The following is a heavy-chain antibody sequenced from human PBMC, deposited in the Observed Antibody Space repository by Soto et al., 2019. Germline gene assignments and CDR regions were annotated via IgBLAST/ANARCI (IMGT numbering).Heavy chain of an antibody. D-gene: IGHD3-10*01. J-gene: IGHJ6*02. Sequence: QGQLVQSGAEVKEPGSSVKVSCKTSGVSFNNNGIGWVRQAPGHGLEWMGGVSPPFRTSNYARKFQGRISITADASTGTVNMELSSLTSEDTAQYYCARVLYYGSGNYSTYGMDVWAQGTTVTVSS. V-gene: IGHV1-69*01. CDR1: GVSFNNNG. CDR2: VSPPFRTS. CDR3: ARVLYYGSGNYSTYGMDV.